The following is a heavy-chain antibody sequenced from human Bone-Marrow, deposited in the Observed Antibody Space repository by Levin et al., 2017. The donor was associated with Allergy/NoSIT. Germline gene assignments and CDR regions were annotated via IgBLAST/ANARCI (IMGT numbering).Heavy chain of an antibody. D-gene: IGHD6-19*01. CDR2: MNPNSGNT. J-gene: IGHJ6*02. Sequence: ASVKVSCKASGYTFTSYDINWVRQATGQGLEWMGWMNPNSGNTGYAQKFQGRVTMTRNTSISTAYMELSSLRSEDTAVYYCARGTGDILSSGWYADYYYYGMDVWGQGTTVTVSS. CDR3: ARGTGDILSSGWYADYYYYGMDV. V-gene: IGHV1-8*01. CDR1: GYTFTSYD.